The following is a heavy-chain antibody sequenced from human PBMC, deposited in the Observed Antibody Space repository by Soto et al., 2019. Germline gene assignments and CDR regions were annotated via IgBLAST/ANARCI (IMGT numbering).Heavy chain of an antibody. Sequence: VQLVESGGGVVQPGRSLRLSCAASGFTFSSYAMHWVRQAPGKGLEWVAVISYDGSNKYYADSVKGRFTISRDNSKNTLYLQMNSLRAEDTAVYYCAREAGTTYFDYWGQGTLVTVSS. CDR2: ISYDGSNK. V-gene: IGHV3-30-3*01. CDR1: GFTFSSYA. CDR3: AREAGTTYFDY. J-gene: IGHJ4*02. D-gene: IGHD1-7*01.